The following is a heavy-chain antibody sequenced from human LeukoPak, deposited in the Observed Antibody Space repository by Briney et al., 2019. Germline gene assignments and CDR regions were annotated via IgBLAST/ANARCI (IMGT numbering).Heavy chain of an antibody. J-gene: IGHJ4*02. CDR3: ARARYSGSYYWD. D-gene: IGHD1-26*01. Sequence: GGTLRLSCAASGFTFSSYGMSWVRQAPGKGLEWVSGISGSSGSTYYADSVKGRFTISRDNAKNSLYLQMNSLRAEDTAVYYCARARYSGSYYWDWGQGTLVTVSS. V-gene: IGHV3-21*01. CDR1: GFTFSSYG. CDR2: ISGSSGST.